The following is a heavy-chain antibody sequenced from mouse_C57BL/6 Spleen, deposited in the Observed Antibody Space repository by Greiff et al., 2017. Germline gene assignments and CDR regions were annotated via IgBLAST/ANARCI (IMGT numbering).Heavy chain of an antibody. CDR3: ARGAQATGYLDY. Sequence: VQLQQPGAELVRPGSSVKLSCKASGYTFTSYWMHWVKQRPIQGLEWIGNIDPSDSETHYNQKFKDKATLTVDKSSSTAYMQLSSLTSEDSAVYYCARGAQATGYLDYWGQGTTLTVSS. J-gene: IGHJ2*01. V-gene: IGHV1-52*01. CDR1: GYTFTSYW. CDR2: IDPSDSET. D-gene: IGHD3-2*02.